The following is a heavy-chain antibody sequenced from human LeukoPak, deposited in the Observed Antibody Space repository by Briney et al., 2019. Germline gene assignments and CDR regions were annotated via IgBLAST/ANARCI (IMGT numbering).Heavy chain of an antibody. V-gene: IGHV4-39*01. CDR3: ARPRYSGSYSAYDY. Sequence: PSETLSLTCTVSGGSISSSSYYWGWIRQPPGKGLEWIGSIYYIGSTYYNPSLKSRVTISVDTSKNQFSLKLSSVTAADTAVYYCARPRYSGSYSAYDYWGQGTLVTVSS. CDR2: IYYIGST. J-gene: IGHJ4*02. D-gene: IGHD1-26*01. CDR1: GGSISSSSYY.